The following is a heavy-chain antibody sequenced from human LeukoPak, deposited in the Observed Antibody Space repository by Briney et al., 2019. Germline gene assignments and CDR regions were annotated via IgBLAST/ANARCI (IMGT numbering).Heavy chain of an antibody. CDR2: ISSSSSYI. D-gene: IGHD2-2*01. Sequence: GGSLRLSCAASGFTFSSYSMNWVRQAPGKGLEWVSSISSSSSYIYYADSVKGRFTISRDNAKNSLYLQMNSLRAEDTAVYYCAASIVVVPAASPRDYWGQGTLVTVSS. CDR1: GFTFSSYS. J-gene: IGHJ4*02. V-gene: IGHV3-21*01. CDR3: AASIVVVPAASPRDY.